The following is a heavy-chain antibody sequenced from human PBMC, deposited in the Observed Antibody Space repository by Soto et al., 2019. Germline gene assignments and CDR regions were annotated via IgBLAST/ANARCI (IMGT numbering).Heavy chain of an antibody. CDR1: GGSFSGYY. CDR2: INHSGST. Sequence: SETRSLTCAVYGGSFSGYYWSWIRQPPGKGLEWIGEINHSGSTNYNPSLKSRVTISVDTSKNQFSLKLSSVTAADTAVYYCASFIAAAGYYYYYMDVWGKGTTVTVSS. D-gene: IGHD6-13*01. J-gene: IGHJ6*03. V-gene: IGHV4-34*01. CDR3: ASFIAAAGYYYYYMDV.